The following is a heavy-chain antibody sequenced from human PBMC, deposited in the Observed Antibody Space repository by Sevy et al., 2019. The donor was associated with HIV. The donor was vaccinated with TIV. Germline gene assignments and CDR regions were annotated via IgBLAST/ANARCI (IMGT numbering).Heavy chain of an antibody. CDR2: INHSGST. Sequence: SETLSLTCAVYGGSFSGYYWSWIRQPPGKGLEWIGEINHSGSTNYNPSLKSRVTISVDTSKNQFSLKRSSVTAAETAGYYCARGPRFYDSSGYYHSDAFDIWGQGTMVTVSS. CDR1: GGSFSGYY. J-gene: IGHJ3*02. CDR3: ARGPRFYDSSGYYHSDAFDI. V-gene: IGHV4-34*01. D-gene: IGHD3-22*01.